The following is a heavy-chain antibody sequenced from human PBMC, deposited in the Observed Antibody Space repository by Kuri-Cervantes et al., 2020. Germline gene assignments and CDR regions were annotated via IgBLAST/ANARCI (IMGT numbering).Heavy chain of an antibody. CDR1: GYTFTGYY. D-gene: IGHD2-2*01. CDR2: IIPIFGTA. J-gene: IGHJ6*03. Sequence: SVKVSCKASGYTFTGYYMHWVRQAPGQGLEWMGGIIPIFGTANYAQKFQGRVTITRDTSASTAYMELSSLRSEDTAVYYCARGREGVYCSSTSCTYYYYYYYMDVWGKGTTVTVSS. CDR3: ARGREGVYCSSTSCTYYYYYYYMDV. V-gene: IGHV1-69*05.